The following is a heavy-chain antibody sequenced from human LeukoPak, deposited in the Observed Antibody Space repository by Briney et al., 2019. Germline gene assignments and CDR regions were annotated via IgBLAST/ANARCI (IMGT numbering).Heavy chain of an antibody. V-gene: IGHV4-31*03. CDR1: GGSISSGGYY. D-gene: IGHD3-10*02. CDR3: ARLSSGSYVY. J-gene: IGHJ4*02. CDR2: IYYSGTP. Sequence: SETLSLTCTVSGGSISSGGYYWSWIRQHPGKGLEWIGYIYYSGTPYYNPSLKSRVTISVATSKNQFSLKLRSVTAADTAVYYCARLSSGSYVYWGRGTLVTVSS.